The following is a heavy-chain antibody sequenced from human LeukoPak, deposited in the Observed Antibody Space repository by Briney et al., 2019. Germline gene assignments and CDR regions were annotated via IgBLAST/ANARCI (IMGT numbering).Heavy chain of an antibody. CDR1: GYPISSGYY. V-gene: IGHV4-38-2*02. CDR3: ARERYYGSGGLFDY. CDR2: IYHSGTA. D-gene: IGHD3-10*01. J-gene: IGHJ4*02. Sequence: SETLSLTCAVSGYPISSGYYWAWIRQSPGKGLECIGSIYHSGTAYYNPSLKSRVTISVDTSKNQFSLKLRSVTAADTAVYFCARERYYGSGGLFDYWGQGTLVTVSS.